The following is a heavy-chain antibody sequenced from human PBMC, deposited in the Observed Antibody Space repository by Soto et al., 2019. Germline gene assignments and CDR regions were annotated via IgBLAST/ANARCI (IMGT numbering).Heavy chain of an antibody. CDR3: ARTYDILTAIDY. CDR2: IYWDDDK. V-gene: IGHV2-5*02. J-gene: IGHJ4*02. D-gene: IGHD3-9*01. Sequence: QITLKESGPTLVKPTQTLTLTCTFSGFSLSTSGVGVGWIRQPPGKALEWLALIYWDDDKRYSPSLKSRLTITNDTPKNQVVLTRPNTDPVDTATYSRARTYDILTAIDYWGQGTLATVSS. CDR1: GFSLSTSGVG.